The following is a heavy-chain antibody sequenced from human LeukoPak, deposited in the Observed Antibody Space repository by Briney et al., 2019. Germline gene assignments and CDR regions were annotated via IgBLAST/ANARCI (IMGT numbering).Heavy chain of an antibody. D-gene: IGHD2/OR15-2a*01. CDR1: GFTFSSYG. CDR3: AREGPRGNSQFDY. Sequence: GGSLRLSCAASGFTFSSYGMHWVRQAPGKGLEWVALIWYDGSNKYYADSVKGRLTIPRDNSKNTLYLQMNSLRAEDTAVYYCAREGPRGNSQFDYWGQGTLVTVSS. CDR2: IWYDGSNK. J-gene: IGHJ4*02. V-gene: IGHV3-33*01.